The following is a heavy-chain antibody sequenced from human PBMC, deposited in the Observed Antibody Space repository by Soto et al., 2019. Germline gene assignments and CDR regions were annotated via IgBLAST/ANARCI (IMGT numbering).Heavy chain of an antibody. CDR2: IYGNGGGI. D-gene: IGHD3-10*01. Sequence: GGSLRLSCTASGLPHNSFAMMWVRQAPGKGLECVAGIYGNGGGIQYADSVKGRFTISRDNSRSTVYLQMTDLRADDTAVYYCANDAVYNDSQWIIDHWGQGTQVTVSS. CDR3: ANDAVYNDSQWIIDH. V-gene: IGHV3-23*05. CDR1: GLPHNSFA. J-gene: IGHJ4*02.